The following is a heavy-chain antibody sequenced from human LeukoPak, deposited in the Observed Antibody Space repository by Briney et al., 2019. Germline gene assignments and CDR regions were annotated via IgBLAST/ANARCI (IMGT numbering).Heavy chain of an antibody. J-gene: IGHJ4*02. CDR3: ASSEWLALDY. V-gene: IGHV1-46*01. D-gene: IGHD6-19*01. Sequence: ASVTVSCKASGYTFTSYYMHWVRQAPGRGLEWMGIINPSGGSTSYAQKFQGRVTMTRDTSTSTVYMELSSLRSEDTAVYYCASSEWLALDYWGQGTLVTVSS. CDR2: INPSGGST. CDR1: GYTFTSYY.